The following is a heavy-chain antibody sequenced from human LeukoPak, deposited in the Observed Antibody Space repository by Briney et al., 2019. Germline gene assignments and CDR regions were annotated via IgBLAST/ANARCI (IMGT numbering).Heavy chain of an antibody. J-gene: IGHJ5*02. CDR3: ARGALKRAFHLNWFDP. CDR1: GFTFSSYS. CDR2: ISSSSSYI. V-gene: IGHV3-21*01. D-gene: IGHD3-3*02. Sequence: LGGSLRLSCAASGFTFSSYSMNWVRQAPGKGLEWVSSISSSSSYIYYADSVKGRFTISRDNAKNSLYLQMNSLRAEDTAVYYCARGALKRAFHLNWFDPWGQGTLVTVSS.